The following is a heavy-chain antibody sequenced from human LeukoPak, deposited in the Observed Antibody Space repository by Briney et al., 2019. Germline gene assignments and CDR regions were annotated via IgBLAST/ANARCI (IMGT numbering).Heavy chain of an antibody. CDR1: GGSISSSSYY. V-gene: IGHV4-39*01. CDR2: MYQSGST. Sequence: SETLSLTCTVSGGSISSSSYYWAWIRQPPGKGLEWIGSMYQSGSTYYNPFLNSRVTISIDTSKNQSSLKLSTVTAADTAVYYCAKRGSGDGYYFDYWGQGALVTVSS. CDR3: AKRGSGDGYYFDY. D-gene: IGHD2-15*01. J-gene: IGHJ4*02.